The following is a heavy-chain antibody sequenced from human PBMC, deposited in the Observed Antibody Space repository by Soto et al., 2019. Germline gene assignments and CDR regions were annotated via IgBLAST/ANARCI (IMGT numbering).Heavy chain of an antibody. Sequence: PGGSLRLSCAASGFTFSSYEMNWVRQAPGKGLEWVSYISSSGSTIYYADSVKGRFTISRDNAKNSLYLQMNSLRAEDTAVYYCAKPFEYSSPWGGAYYYYGMDVWGQGTTVTVSS. CDR2: ISSSGSTI. J-gene: IGHJ6*02. V-gene: IGHV3-48*03. D-gene: IGHD6-6*01. CDR3: AKPFEYSSPWGGAYYYYGMDV. CDR1: GFTFSSYE.